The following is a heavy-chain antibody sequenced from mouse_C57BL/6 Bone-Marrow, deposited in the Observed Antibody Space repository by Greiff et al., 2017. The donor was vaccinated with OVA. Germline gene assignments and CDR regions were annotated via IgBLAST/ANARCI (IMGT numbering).Heavy chain of an antibody. CDR1: GYTFTSYW. D-gene: IGHD1-1*01. CDR2: IDPNSGGT. V-gene: IGHV1-72*01. Sequence: QVQLQQPGAELVKPGASVKLSCKASGYTFTSYWMHWVKQRPGRGLEWIGRIDPNSGGTKYNEKFKSKATLTVDKPSSPAYMQLSSLTSEDSAGYYCARDIYYYGISLAYWGQGTLVTVSA. J-gene: IGHJ3*01. CDR3: ARDIYYYGISLAY.